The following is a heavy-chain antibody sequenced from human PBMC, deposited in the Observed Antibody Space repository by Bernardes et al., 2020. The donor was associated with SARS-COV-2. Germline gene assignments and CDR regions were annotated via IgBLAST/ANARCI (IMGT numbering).Heavy chain of an antibody. CDR2: GYYSGST. J-gene: IGHJ2*01. V-gene: IGHV4-59*11. CDR3: ARDIVGSSATSYWYFDL. CDR1: GGSISSHY. D-gene: IGHD2-15*01. Sequence: TLSLPCTVSGGSISSHYWSWIRQPPGTGLEWIGYGYYSGSTTYNPSLKSRVTISVDTSKKEISLKLSSVTAADTAVYYCARDIVGSSATSYWYFDLWGRGTLVTGSS.